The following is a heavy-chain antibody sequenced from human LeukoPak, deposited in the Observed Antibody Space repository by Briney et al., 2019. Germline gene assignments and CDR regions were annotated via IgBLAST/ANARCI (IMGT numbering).Heavy chain of an antibody. CDR1: GDSVNSYF. Sequence: SETLSLTCTVSGDSVNSYFWTWIRQPAGKGLEWIGRISTSGNTNYNPSLKSRVTMSEDTSKNQFSLRLTSVTAADTAVYYCARDHGLASAWFDPWGQGILVTVSS. J-gene: IGHJ5*02. D-gene: IGHD2-8*01. CDR2: ISTSGNT. V-gene: IGHV4-4*07. CDR3: ARDHGLASAWFDP.